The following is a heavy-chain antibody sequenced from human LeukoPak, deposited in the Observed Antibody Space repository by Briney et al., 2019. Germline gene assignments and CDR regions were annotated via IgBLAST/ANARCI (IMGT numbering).Heavy chain of an antibody. CDR3: ARRRDGYIFHY. D-gene: IGHD5-24*01. J-gene: IGHJ4*02. CDR2: ISPNSGGT. Sequence: GASVKVSCKASGYTFTGYYMHWVRQAPGQGLEWMGWISPNSGGTNYAQKFQGRVTMTRDTSISTAYMELSRPRSDDTAVYYCARRRDGYIFHYWGQGTLVTVSS. CDR1: GYTFTGYY. V-gene: IGHV1-2*02.